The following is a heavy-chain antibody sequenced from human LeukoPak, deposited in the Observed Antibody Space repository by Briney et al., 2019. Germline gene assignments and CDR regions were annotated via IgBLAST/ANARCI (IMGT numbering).Heavy chain of an antibody. CDR3: ARADIVVVVAANPNAFDI. Sequence: SVKVSCKASGGTFSSYAISWVRQAPGQGLEWMGGIIPIFGTANYAQKFQGRVTITADESTSTAYMELSGLRSEDTAVYYCARADIVVVVAANPNAFDIWGQGTMVTVSS. V-gene: IGHV1-69*13. J-gene: IGHJ3*02. CDR2: IIPIFGTA. CDR1: GGTFSSYA. D-gene: IGHD2-15*01.